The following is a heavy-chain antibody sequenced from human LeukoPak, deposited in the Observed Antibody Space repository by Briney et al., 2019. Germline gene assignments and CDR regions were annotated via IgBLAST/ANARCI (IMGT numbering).Heavy chain of an antibody. CDR2: IRYDGSNK. CDR1: GFTFSSYG. V-gene: IGHV3-30*02. J-gene: IGHJ6*03. CDR3: AKENTWIQLGDRDYYYYYMDV. D-gene: IGHD5-18*01. Sequence: GGSPRLSCAASGFTFSSYGMHWVRQAPGKGLEWVAFIRYDGSNKYYADSVKGRFTISRDNSKNTLYLEMNTLKAEDTAVYYCAKENTWIQLGDRDYYYYYMDVWGKGTSVTISS.